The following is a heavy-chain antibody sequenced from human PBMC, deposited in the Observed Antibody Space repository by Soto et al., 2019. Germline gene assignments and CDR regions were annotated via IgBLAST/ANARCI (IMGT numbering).Heavy chain of an antibody. D-gene: IGHD6-6*01. CDR2: LIPIFGTP. V-gene: IGHV1-69*01. J-gene: IGHJ5*02. Sequence: QVQLVQSGAEVRKPGSSVKVSCRTSGTTFSKYSISWVRQAPGQGLEWMGGLIPIFGTPHYAPKFQGRLTITADEYTGTAFLDLSSLQSEDTAVYYCVGDSAARTWFDPWGQGTLVTVSS. CDR1: GTTFSKYS. CDR3: VGDSAARTWFDP.